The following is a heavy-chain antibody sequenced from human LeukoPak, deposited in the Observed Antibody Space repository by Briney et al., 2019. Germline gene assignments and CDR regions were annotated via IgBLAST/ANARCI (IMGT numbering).Heavy chain of an antibody. CDR3: ARVVRGVYWYYFDY. D-gene: IGHD3-10*01. Sequence: SQTLSLTCTVSGDSISSGSYYWTWIRQPAGKGLEWIGRIYTSGSTISNPSLKNTNYNPSLKSRLTMSVDRSKNQFSLKMTSVTAADTAVYYCARVVRGVYWYYFDYWGQGTLATVSS. V-gene: IGHV4-61*02. CDR2: IYTSGSTISNPSLKNT. J-gene: IGHJ4*02. CDR1: GDSISSGSYY.